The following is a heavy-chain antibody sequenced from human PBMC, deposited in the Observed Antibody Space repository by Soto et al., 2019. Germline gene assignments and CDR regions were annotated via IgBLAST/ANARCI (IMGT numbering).Heavy chain of an antibody. CDR3: ARSTDSSGWRFDY. CDR2: IYYSGST. V-gene: IGHV4-59*01. Sequence: TSETLSLTCTVSGASIGVYSWSWIRQPPGKGLEWIGYIYYSGSTNYNPSLKSRVAISVDTSKNQFSLKLSSVTAADTAVYYCARSTDSSGWRFDYWGQGTQVTVSS. J-gene: IGHJ4*02. D-gene: IGHD6-19*01. CDR1: GASIGVYS.